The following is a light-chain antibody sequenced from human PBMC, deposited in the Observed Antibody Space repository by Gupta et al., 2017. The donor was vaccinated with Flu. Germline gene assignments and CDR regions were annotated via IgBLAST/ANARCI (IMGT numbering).Light chain of an antibody. Sequence: EIVLTQSPGTLSSSPGERATLSCRASQSFSSAHLAWYQQRPGQAPRLLIYGTSSRATGIPDRFSGSGSGTDFTLTINRLEPEDFAVYYCQQYGRAPFTFGHGTKVDVK. V-gene: IGKV3-20*01. J-gene: IGKJ3*01. CDR2: GTS. CDR3: QQYGRAPFT. CDR1: QSFSSAH.